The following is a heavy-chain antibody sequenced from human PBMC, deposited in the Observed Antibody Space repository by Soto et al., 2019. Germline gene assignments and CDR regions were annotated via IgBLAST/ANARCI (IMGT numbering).Heavy chain of an antibody. D-gene: IGHD3-9*01. V-gene: IGHV4-59*01. J-gene: IGHJ4*02. CDR1: GGSINSYY. CDR2: ISYSGIP. CDR3: ARATGYYTEQYFDY. Sequence: QVQLQESGPGLVKPSETLSLTCAVSGGSINSYYWSWIRQPPGKGLEWIGYISYSGIPNYNPTLQSRVTISVDISKRQFSLQVSSVTAADTAVYYCARATGYYTEQYFDYWGQGTLVTVSS.